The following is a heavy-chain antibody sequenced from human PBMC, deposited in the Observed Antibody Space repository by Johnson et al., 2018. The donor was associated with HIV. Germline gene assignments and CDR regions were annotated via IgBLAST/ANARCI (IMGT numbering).Heavy chain of an antibody. Sequence: VQLVESGGGLIQPGGSLRLSCAASGFIVYSNYMNWVRQAPGKGLEWVSVIYSGGSTYYADYVKGRFTISRDNSKHTLYLQMNSLRAEYTAVYYCARGPHEVVVVAATSAFDIWGQGTMVTVSS. CDR2: IYSGGST. CDR1: GFIVYSNY. D-gene: IGHD2-15*01. CDR3: ARGPHEVVVVAATSAFDI. V-gene: IGHV3-66*03. J-gene: IGHJ3*02.